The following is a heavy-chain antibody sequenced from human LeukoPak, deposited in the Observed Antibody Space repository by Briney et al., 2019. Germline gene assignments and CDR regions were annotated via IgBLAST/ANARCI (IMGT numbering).Heavy chain of an antibody. CDR1: GFTFSSCA. V-gene: IGHV3-21*01. Sequence: GGSLRLFCAASGFTFSSCAVSWLRQAPGKGLEWVSSISSSSSYIYYADSVKGRFTISRHNAKNSLYLQMNSLRAEDTAVYYCASLGILGAIGDYWGQGTLVTVSS. D-gene: IGHD1-26*01. CDR2: ISSSSSYI. J-gene: IGHJ4*02. CDR3: ASLGILGAIGDY.